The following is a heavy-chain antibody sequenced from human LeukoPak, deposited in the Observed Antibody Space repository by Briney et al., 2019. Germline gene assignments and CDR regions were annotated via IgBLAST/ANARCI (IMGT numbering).Heavy chain of an antibody. CDR3: AKDSFRYSSSWYPLDY. V-gene: IGHV3-11*01. CDR1: GFTFSDHN. D-gene: IGHD6-13*01. Sequence: GASLRLSCAATGFTFSDHNMGWMRQAPGKGLEWTSYMSGSGIYYADSVKGRFTISRDNAKNSLYLQMNSLRAEDTALYYCAKDSFRYSSSWYPLDYWGQGTLVTVSS. J-gene: IGHJ4*02. CDR2: MSGSGI.